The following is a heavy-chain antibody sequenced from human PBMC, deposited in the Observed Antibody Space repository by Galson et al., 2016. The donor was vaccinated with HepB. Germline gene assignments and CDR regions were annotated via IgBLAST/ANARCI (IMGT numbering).Heavy chain of an antibody. Sequence: SVKVSCKASSGGTFSNNAISWVRQAPGQGLEWMGGIVPIFDITNYAQKFQGTVTITADESTSTAYMELSSLRSEDTAVYYFASSLMARGVIITFGMDVWGQGTTVTVSS. CDR2: IVPIFDIT. J-gene: IGHJ6*02. V-gene: IGHV1-69*13. CDR1: GGTFSNNA. D-gene: IGHD3-10*01. CDR3: ASSLMARGVIITFGMDV.